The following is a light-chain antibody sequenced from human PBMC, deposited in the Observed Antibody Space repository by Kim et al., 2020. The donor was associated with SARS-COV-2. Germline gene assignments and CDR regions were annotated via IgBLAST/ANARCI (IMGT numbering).Light chain of an antibody. CDR1: QRLSSN. V-gene: IGKV3-15*01. CDR3: QQYNNWPPYT. Sequence: VSPGEIATPSSRASQRLSSNLAWDQQKPGQAPRLLIYGASIRATGIPARFSGSGSGTEFTLTISSLQSEDFAVYYWQQYNNWPPYTFGQGTKLDI. J-gene: IGKJ2*01. CDR2: GAS.